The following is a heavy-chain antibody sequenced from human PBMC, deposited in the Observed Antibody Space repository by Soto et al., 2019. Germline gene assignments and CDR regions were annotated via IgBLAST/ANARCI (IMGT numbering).Heavy chain of an antibody. V-gene: IGHV1-46*03. CDR2: INPNGGST. CDR3: VRASAARQRDYSYHYYLHI. Sequence: QVQLVQSGAEVKKPGASVKVSCKASGYTFINYYIHWVRQAPGQGLEWMGVINPNGGSTVYAQKLQGSVTLTSDTSTGTVYVELSSLRSDDTAVYFCVRASAARQRDYSYHYYLHIWGKGTTVTVSS. CDR1: GYTFINYY. D-gene: IGHD6-6*01. J-gene: IGHJ6*03.